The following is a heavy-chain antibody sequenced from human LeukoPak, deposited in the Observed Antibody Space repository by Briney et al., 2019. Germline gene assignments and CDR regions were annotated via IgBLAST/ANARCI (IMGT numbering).Heavy chain of an antibody. CDR1: GGSISGTSHY. D-gene: IGHD4-17*01. Sequence: PSETLSLTCAVSGGSISGTSHYWCWIRQPPGSYLEWIGSIYNSGITYHNPSLTSRVTISVDTSKNQFSLKLSSVTAADTAVYYCARHGYTVTTPFDYWGQGTLVSVSS. CDR3: ARHGYTVTTPFDY. J-gene: IGHJ4*02. CDR2: IYNSGIT. V-gene: IGHV4-39*01.